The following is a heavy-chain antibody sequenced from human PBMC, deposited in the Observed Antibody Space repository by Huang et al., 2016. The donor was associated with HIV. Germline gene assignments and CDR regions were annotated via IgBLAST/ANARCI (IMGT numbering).Heavy chain of an antibody. Sequence: EVQLVQSGAEVKKPGESLKISCKASGYSFSTNWIVWVRQMPGKGLGWRGIIYSGDSPDDSDTRCSPSLQGQVTSSDDKSISTGYLRWSSMKASDTAIYYCARRGDGYKLDDWGQGTLVAVSS. J-gene: IGHJ4*02. CDR2: IYSGDSPDDSDT. CDR3: ARRGDGYKLDD. V-gene: IGHV5-51*03. D-gene: IGHD3-10*01. CDR1: GYSFSTNW.